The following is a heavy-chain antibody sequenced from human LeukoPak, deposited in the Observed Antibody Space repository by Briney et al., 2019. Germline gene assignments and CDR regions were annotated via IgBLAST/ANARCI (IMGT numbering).Heavy chain of an antibody. CDR1: GFTFSSYG. J-gene: IGHJ4*02. D-gene: IGHD3-10*01. V-gene: IGHV3-23*01. CDR3: AKDVPDYYGSGSYPNLDY. Sequence: SGGSLRLSCAASGFTFSSYGMSWVRQAPGKGLEWVSVISGSGGTTYYADSVKGRFTISRDNSKNTLYLQMNSLRAEDTAVYYCAKDVPDYYGSGSYPNLDYWVQRTMVAVSS. CDR2: ISGSGGTT.